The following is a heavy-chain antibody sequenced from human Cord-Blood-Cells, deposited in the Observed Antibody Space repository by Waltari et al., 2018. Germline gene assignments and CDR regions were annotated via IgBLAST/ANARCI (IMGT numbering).Heavy chain of an antibody. V-gene: IGHV4-59*01. CDR1: GGSISSYY. J-gene: IGHJ3*02. CDR3: ARGGSGQWLVRSAFDI. D-gene: IGHD6-19*01. CDR2: IYYSGST. Sequence: QVQLQESGPGLVKPSETLSLTCTVSGGSISSYYWSWIRQPPGKGLEWIGYIYYSGSTNNHPSLKSRVTISVDTSKNQFSLKLSSVTAADTAVYYCARGGSGQWLVRSAFDIWGQGTMVTVSS.